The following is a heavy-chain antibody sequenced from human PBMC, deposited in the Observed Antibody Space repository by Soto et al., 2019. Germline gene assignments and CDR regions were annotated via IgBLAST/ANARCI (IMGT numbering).Heavy chain of an antibody. V-gene: IGHV3-30*18. CDR2: ISYDGSNK. CDR1: GFTFSSYG. CDR3: AKEGEYSSALEFDY. Sequence: GGSLRLSCAASGFTFSSYGMHWVRQAPGKGLEWVAVISYDGSNKYYADSVKGRFTISRDNSKNTLYLQMNSLRAEDTAVYYCAKEGEYSSALEFDYWGQGTLVTVSS. D-gene: IGHD5-18*01. J-gene: IGHJ4*02.